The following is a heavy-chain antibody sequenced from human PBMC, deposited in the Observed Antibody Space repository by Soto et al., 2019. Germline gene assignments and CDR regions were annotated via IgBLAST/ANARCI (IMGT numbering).Heavy chain of an antibody. CDR1: GFTFSSYA. D-gene: IGHD3-10*01. V-gene: IGHV3-23*01. J-gene: IGHJ4*02. Sequence: GGSLRLSCAASGFTFSSYAMSWVRQAPGKGLEWVSAISGSGGSTYYADSVKGRFTISRDNSKNTLYLQMNSLRAEDTAVYYCALDSRDVWFGDLQRIDYWGQGTLVTVSS. CDR2: ISGSGGST. CDR3: ALDSRDVWFGDLQRIDY.